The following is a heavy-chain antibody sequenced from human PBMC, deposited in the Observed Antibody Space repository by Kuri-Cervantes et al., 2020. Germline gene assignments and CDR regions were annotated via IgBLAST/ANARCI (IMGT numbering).Heavy chain of an antibody. V-gene: IGHV1-2*02. J-gene: IGHJ6*02. CDR2: INPNSGGT. CDR1: GYSLTGYY. Sequence: ASVKVSCKASGYSLTGYYMHWVRQAPRQGLEWMVWINPNSGGTNYAQKFKGRVTMTRDTSISTAYMEMSRPRSDDTALYYCARLPYYYYGMDVWGQGTTVTVSS. CDR3: ARLPYYYYGMDV.